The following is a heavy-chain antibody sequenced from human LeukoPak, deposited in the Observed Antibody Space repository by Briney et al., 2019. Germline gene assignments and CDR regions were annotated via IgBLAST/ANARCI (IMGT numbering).Heavy chain of an antibody. J-gene: IGHJ6*03. CDR3: ARVQWELPHYYYYMDV. V-gene: IGHV4-39*07. D-gene: IGHD1-26*01. CDR1: GGSISSSRYY. Sequence: PSETLSLTCTVSGGSISSSRYYWGWIRQPPGKGLEWIGSIYYSGSTYYNPSLKSRVTISVDTSKNQFSLKLSSVTAADTAVYYCARVQWELPHYYYYMDVWGKGTTVTVSS. CDR2: IYYSGST.